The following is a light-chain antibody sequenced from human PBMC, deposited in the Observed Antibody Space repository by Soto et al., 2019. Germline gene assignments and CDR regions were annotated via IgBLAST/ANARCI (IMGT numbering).Light chain of an antibody. V-gene: IGLV2-14*03. CDR2: DVT. CDR1: SSDVGGYNF. J-gene: IGLJ1*01. CDR3: RPIKKGPPPFV. Sequence: QSVLTQPASVSGSPGQSITISCTGTSSDVGGYNFVSWYQHHPGKAPKLMIYDVTYRPSGVSNRFSGSKSANAASLTISGPQGEGGVYFYRRPIKKGPPPFVFGTGTK.